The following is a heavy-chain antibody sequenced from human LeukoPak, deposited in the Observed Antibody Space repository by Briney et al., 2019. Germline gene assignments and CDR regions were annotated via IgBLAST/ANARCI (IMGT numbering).Heavy chain of an antibody. CDR2: ISYDGNKK. CDR3: ARDHSYGYAYSFDF. D-gene: IGHD5-18*01. CDR1: GLTFSNFA. Sequence: PGGSLRLSCAASGLTFSNFAMHWVRQAPGKGLHWVAFISYDGNKKYYADSVKGRFTISRDSSKNTVYLEMHSLRPDDTAVYYCARDHSYGYAYSFDFWGRGNLVTVSS. V-gene: IGHV3-30*02. J-gene: IGHJ4*02.